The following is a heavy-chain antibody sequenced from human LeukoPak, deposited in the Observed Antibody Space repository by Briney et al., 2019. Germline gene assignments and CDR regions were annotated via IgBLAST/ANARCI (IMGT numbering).Heavy chain of an antibody. J-gene: IGHJ4*02. D-gene: IGHD3-9*01. Sequence: SGPTLVKPTQTLTQTCTFSGFSLSTSGVGVGWIRQPPGKALGWLSLIYWDDDKRYSPSLKSRLTITKDTSKNQVVLTMTNMDPVDTATYYCSHSTGFDWLLSTRYYFDYWGQGTLVTVSS. CDR1: GFSLSTSGVG. CDR2: IYWDDDK. V-gene: IGHV2-5*02. CDR3: SHSTGFDWLLSTRYYFDY.